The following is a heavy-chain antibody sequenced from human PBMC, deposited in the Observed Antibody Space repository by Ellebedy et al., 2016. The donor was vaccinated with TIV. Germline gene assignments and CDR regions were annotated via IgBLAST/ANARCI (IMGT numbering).Heavy chain of an antibody. J-gene: IGHJ4*02. V-gene: IGHV3-7*01. CDR2: IKQDGSEK. Sequence: GESLKISCAASGFTFSSYWMSWVRQAPGKGLEWVANIKQDGSEKYYVDSVKGRFTISRDNAKNSLYLQMNSLRAEDTAVYYCARDWPCCSTSSSPFDYWGQGTLVTVSS. CDR1: GFTFSSYW. D-gene: IGHD2-2*01. CDR3: ARDWPCCSTSSSPFDY.